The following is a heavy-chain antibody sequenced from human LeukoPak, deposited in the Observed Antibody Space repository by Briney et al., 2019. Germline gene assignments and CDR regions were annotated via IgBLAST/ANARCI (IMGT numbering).Heavy chain of an antibody. CDR3: ATYYCSGGSCYSNWFDP. J-gene: IGHJ5*02. V-gene: IGHV4-34*01. D-gene: IGHD2-15*01. CDR1: GGSFSGYY. CDR2: INHSGST. Sequence: SETLSLTCAVYGGSFSGYYWSWIRQPPGKGLEWIGEINHSGSTNYNPSLKSRVTISVDTSKKQFSLKLSSVTAADTAVYYCATYYCSGGSCYSNWFDPWGQGTLVTVSS.